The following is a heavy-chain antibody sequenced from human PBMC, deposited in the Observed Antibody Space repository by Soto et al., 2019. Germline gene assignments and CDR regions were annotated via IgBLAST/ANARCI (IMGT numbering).Heavy chain of an antibody. CDR2: IIPIFRTA. Sequence: VASVKVSCKASGGTFSSYAISLVRQAPGQGLEWMGVIIPIFRTANYAQKFQGRVTTTADESTSTAYMELSSLRSEDTAVYYCAKGPGYSYGVYYFDYWGQGTLVTVSS. V-gene: IGHV1-69*13. D-gene: IGHD5-18*01. J-gene: IGHJ4*02. CDR1: GGTFSSYA. CDR3: AKGPGYSYGVYYFDY.